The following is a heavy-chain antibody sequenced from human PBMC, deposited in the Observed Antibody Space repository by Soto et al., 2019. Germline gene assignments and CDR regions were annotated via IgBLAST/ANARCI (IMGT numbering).Heavy chain of an antibody. V-gene: IGHV3-21*01. CDR3: ARDCSGGSCYPGMDV. D-gene: IGHD2-15*01. CDR2: ISSSGYI. J-gene: IGHJ6*02. Sequence: ESLRISCAASWFNLNSYTLNWVRQAPGKRLEWLSSISSSGYIFSTDSVRGRFTISRDNAKNSVYLQINSLRAEDTAVYLCARDCSGGSCYPGMDVWGQGTTVTVYS. CDR1: WFNLNSYT.